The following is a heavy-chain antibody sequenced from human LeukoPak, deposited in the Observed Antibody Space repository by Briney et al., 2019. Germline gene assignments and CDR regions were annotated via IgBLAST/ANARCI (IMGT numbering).Heavy chain of an antibody. CDR2: ITPTIGYT. CDR1: GYTFTDYY. CDR3: ATDPRTTVFGTFRYYYMDV. Sequence: ASVKVSCKPSGYTFTDYYIHWLRQAPGQGLGWMGWITPTIGYTNYAQKFQGRVTMTRDTSINTAYMELSRLTSDDTAVYYCATDPRTTVFGTFRYYYMDVWGEGTTVAVSS. D-gene: IGHD3-3*01. V-gene: IGHV1-2*02. J-gene: IGHJ6*03.